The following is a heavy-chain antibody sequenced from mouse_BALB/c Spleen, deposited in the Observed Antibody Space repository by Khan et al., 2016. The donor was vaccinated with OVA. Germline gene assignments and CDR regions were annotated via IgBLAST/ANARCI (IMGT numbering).Heavy chain of an antibody. J-gene: IGHJ4*01. V-gene: IGHV9-2-1*01. CDR1: GYSFTDYS. CDR3: ATSNPFYAMDY. D-gene: IGHD4-1*01. Sequence: QIQLVQSGPELKKPGETVKISCKASGYSFTDYSMHWVKQAPGKGLKWMGWINTETGEPTYADDFKGRFAFSLETSVSTAYLQINNLKNEDTATYFCATSNPFYAMDYWGQGTSVTFSS. CDR2: INTETGEP.